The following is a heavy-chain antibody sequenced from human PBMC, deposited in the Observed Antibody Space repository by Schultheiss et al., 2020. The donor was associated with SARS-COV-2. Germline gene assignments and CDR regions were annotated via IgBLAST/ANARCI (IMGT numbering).Heavy chain of an antibody. CDR1: GGSFSGYY. Sequence: SETLSLTCAVYGGSFSGYYWSWIRQPPGKGLEWIGEINHSGSTNYNPSLKSRVTISVDTSKNQFSLKLSSVTAADTAVYYCARDDLLDDNGFDIWGQGTKVTVSS. V-gene: IGHV4-34*01. CDR2: INHSGST. D-gene: IGHD3/OR15-3a*01. CDR3: ARDDLLDDNGFDI. J-gene: IGHJ3*02.